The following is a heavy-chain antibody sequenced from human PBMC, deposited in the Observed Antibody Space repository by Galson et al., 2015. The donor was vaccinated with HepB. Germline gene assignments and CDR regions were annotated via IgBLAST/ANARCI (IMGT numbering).Heavy chain of an antibody. J-gene: IGHJ5*02. CDR1: GYTFTGYY. V-gene: IGHV1-2*02. CDR3: ARDFTGITIFGVVITTYNWFDP. D-gene: IGHD3-3*01. CDR2: INPNSGGI. Sequence: SVKVSCKASGYTFTGYYMHWVRQAPGQGLEWMGWINPNSGGINYAQKFQGRVTMTRDTSISTAYMELSRLRSDDTAVYYCARDFTGITIFGVVITTYNWFDPWGQGTLVTVSS.